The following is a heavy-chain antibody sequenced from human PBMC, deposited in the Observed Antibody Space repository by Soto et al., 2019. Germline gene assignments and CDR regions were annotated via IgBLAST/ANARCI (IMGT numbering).Heavy chain of an antibody. CDR1: GYTFTSYG. V-gene: IGHV1-18*01. Sequence: ASVKVSCKASGYTFTSYGISWVRQAPGQGLEWMGWINAYNGNTNYAQKLQGRVTMTTDTSTSTAYMELRSLRSEDTAVYYCARESGQVIAARRFKGWFDPWGQGTLVNVSS. CDR2: INAYNGNT. CDR3: ARESGQVIAARRFKGWFDP. D-gene: IGHD6-6*01. J-gene: IGHJ5*02.